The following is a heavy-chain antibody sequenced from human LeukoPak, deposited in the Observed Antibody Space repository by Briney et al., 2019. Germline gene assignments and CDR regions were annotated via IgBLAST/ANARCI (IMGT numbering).Heavy chain of an antibody. CDR2: IYTSGST. CDR3: ARNGIAAAGTALDY. Sequence: SETLSLTCTVSGGSISSGSYYWSWIRQPAGKGLEWIGRIYTSGSTNYNPSLKSRVTISVDTSKNQFSLKLSSVTAADTVVYYCARNGIAAAGTALDYWGQGTLVTVSS. CDR1: GGSISSGSYY. J-gene: IGHJ4*02. V-gene: IGHV4-61*02. D-gene: IGHD6-13*01.